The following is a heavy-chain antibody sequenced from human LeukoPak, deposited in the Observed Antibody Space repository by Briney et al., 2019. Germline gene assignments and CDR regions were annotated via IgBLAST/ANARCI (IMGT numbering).Heavy chain of an antibody. V-gene: IGHV4-34*01. Sequence: SETLSLTCAVYGGSLSGYFWSWIRQPPGKGLEWIGEIHHTGATNYKPSLKSRVSISLDMSKNQLSLEMRSVTAADTAVYYCARGRLDYYYMDVWGRGTTITVSS. J-gene: IGHJ6*03. D-gene: IGHD3-9*01. CDR3: ARGRLDYYYMDV. CDR2: IHHTGAT. CDR1: GGSLSGYF.